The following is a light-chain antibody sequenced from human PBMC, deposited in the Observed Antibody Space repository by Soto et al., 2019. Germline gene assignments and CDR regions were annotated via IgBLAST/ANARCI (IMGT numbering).Light chain of an antibody. J-gene: IGKJ3*01. CDR3: QEYNSDSPCT. Sequence: DIPMTQSPSTLSASVGDRVAITCRASKNSNNWLAWYQQKPGKAPKLLIYKASSLESEVPSRFSGSGSGTEFTLTINCLQQNDFATYYCQEYNSDSPCTFGPVTKVDVK. V-gene: IGKV1-5*03. CDR1: KNSNNW. CDR2: KAS.